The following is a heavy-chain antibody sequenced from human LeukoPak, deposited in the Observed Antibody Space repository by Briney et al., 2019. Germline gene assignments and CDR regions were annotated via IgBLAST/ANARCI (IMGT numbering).Heavy chain of an antibody. CDR2: IRYDGSNK. Sequence: GGSLRLSCAVSGFTFSSYGMHWVRQAPGKGLEWVAFIRYDGSNKYYADSVKGRFTISRDNSKNTLYLQMNSLRAEDTALYYCARRWIVGATSYFDYWGQGTLVTVSS. D-gene: IGHD1-26*01. J-gene: IGHJ4*02. V-gene: IGHV3-30*02. CDR1: GFTFSSYG. CDR3: ARRWIVGATSYFDY.